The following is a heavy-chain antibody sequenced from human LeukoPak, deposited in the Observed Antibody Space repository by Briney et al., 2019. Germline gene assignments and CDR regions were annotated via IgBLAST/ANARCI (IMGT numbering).Heavy chain of an antibody. J-gene: IGHJ6*03. CDR3: AKDLYGDYVSYYYMDV. CDR2: ISSRSSTI. Sequence: PGGSLRLSCAASGFTLSSYSMNWVRQAPGKGLEWVSYISSRSSTIYYAGSVKGRFTISRGNAQNSLYLQMNSLRAEDTAVYYCAKDLYGDYVSYYYMDVWGKGTTVTVSS. V-gene: IGHV3-48*01. CDR1: GFTLSSYS. D-gene: IGHD4-17*01.